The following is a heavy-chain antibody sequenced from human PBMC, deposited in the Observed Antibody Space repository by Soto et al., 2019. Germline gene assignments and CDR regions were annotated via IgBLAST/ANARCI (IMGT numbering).Heavy chain of an antibody. D-gene: IGHD4-4*01. CDR1: GGSIDSGDYY. CDR3: ARDAIAPPNYFGP. J-gene: IGHJ5*02. V-gene: IGHV4-61*08. Sequence: PSETLSLTCTVSGGSIDSGDYYWSWIRQPPGKGLEWIGYVYYSGTTNYNPFLKSRVTLSLDKSKNQFSLKMNSVTAADTAVYYCARDAIAPPNYFGPCRQLTLVPVSP. CDR2: VYYSGTT.